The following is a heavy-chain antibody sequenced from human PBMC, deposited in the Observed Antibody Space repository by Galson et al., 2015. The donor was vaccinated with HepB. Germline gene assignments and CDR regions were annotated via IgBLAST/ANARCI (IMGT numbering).Heavy chain of an antibody. Sequence: SCKASGYTFTSYAMHWVRQAPGQRLEWMGWINAGNGNTRYSQNFQGRVTITRDTSASTAYMELSSLRSEDTAVYFCARGATSVWPFDYWGQGTLVTVSS. J-gene: IGHJ4*02. CDR1: GYTFTSYA. CDR2: INAGNGNT. V-gene: IGHV1-3*01. CDR3: ARGATSVWPFDY. D-gene: IGHD2-2*01.